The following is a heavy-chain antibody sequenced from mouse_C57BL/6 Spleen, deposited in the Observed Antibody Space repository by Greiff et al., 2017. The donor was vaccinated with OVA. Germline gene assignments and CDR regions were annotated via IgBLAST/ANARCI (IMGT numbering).Heavy chain of an antibody. J-gene: IGHJ2*01. CDR2: ISSGGSYT. Sequence: DVKLVESGGDLVKPGGSLKLSCAASGFTFSSYGMSWVRQTPDKRLEWVATISSGGSYTYYPDSVKGRFTISRDNAKNTLYLQMSSLKSEDTAMYYCARLFDYGSSFDYWGQGTTLTVSS. CDR3: ARLFDYGSSFDY. V-gene: IGHV5-6*02. CDR1: GFTFSSYG. D-gene: IGHD1-1*01.